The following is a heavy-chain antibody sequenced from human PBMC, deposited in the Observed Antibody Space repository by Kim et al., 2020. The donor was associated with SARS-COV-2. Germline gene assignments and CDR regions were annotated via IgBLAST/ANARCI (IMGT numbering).Heavy chain of an antibody. Sequence: GGSLRLSCAASGFIFGDYWMTWVRQAPGKGLEWVANIKKDGSEKYDVESVKGRFTISRDNAKNSLFLQMDSLRAEDTAVYHCGSSIAAAGRGYYYYHGMDVWGQGTAVIVS. CDR3: GSSIAAAGRGYYYYHGMDV. CDR2: IKKDGSEK. V-gene: IGHV3-7*01. CDR1: GFIFGDYW. D-gene: IGHD6-13*01. J-gene: IGHJ6*02.